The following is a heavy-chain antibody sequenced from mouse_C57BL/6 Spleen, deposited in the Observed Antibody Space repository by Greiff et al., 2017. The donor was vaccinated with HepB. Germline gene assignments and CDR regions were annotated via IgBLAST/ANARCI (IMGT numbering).Heavy chain of an antibody. Sequence: QVQLQQSGPELVKPGASVKISCKASGYSFTSYYIHWVKQRPGQGLEWIGWIYPGSGNTKYNEKFKGKATLTADTSSSTAYMQLSSLTSEDSAVYYCARAYSNYGGGAMDYWGQGTSVTVSS. CDR2: IYPGSGNT. CDR3: ARAYSNYGGGAMDY. J-gene: IGHJ4*01. D-gene: IGHD2-5*01. CDR1: GYSFTSYY. V-gene: IGHV1-66*01.